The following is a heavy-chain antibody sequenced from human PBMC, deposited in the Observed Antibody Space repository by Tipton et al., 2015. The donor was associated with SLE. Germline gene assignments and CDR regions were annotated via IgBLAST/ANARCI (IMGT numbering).Heavy chain of an antibody. CDR2: ISSSGSTI. CDR3: AKDARVVVVPAALFN. J-gene: IGHJ1*01. D-gene: IGHD2-2*01. CDR1: GFTFSDCY. Sequence: SLRLSCAASGFTFSDCYMSWIRQAPGKGLEWVSYISSSGSTIYYADSVKGRFTISRDNAKNSLYLQMNSLRAEDTAVYYCAKDARVVVVPAALFNWGQGTLVTVSS. V-gene: IGHV3-11*04.